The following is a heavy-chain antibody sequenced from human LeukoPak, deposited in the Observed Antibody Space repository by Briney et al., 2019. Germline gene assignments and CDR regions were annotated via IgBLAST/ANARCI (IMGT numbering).Heavy chain of an antibody. CDR3: ARDLASDYAGFDY. J-gene: IGHJ4*02. Sequence: PGGSLRLSCAASGFTVSSNYMSWVRQAPGKGLEWVSVIYSGGSTYYADSVKGRFTISRDNSKNTLYLQMNSLRAEDTAVYYCARDLASDYAGFDYWGQGTLVTVSS. V-gene: IGHV3-53*01. D-gene: IGHD4-17*01. CDR2: IYSGGST. CDR1: GFTVSSNY.